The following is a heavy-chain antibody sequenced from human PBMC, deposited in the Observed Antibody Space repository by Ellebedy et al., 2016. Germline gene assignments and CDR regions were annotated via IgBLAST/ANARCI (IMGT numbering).Heavy chain of an antibody. CDR3: ARASEQWLVRERGPWYYYYGMDV. CDR2: IIPIFGTA. Sequence: ASVKVSCKASGGTFSSYAISWVRQAPGQGLEWMGGIIPIFGTANYAQKFQGRVTITADESTSTAYMELSSLRSEDTAVYYCARASEQWLVRERGPWYYYYGMDVWGQGTTVTVSS. J-gene: IGHJ6*02. D-gene: IGHD6-19*01. CDR1: GGTFSSYA. V-gene: IGHV1-69*13.